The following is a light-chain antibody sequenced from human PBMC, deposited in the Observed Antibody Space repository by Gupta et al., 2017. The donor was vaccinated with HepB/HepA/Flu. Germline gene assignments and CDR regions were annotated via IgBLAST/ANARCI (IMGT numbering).Light chain of an antibody. CDR1: QDISNY. CDR2: DAS. Sequence: EIQMTQSPISLSAPVGDRVTITCQASQDISNYLNWYQQKPGKAPKLLIYDASNLETGVPSRFSGSGSGTDFTFTISSLQPEDIATYYCQQYDNLPLTFGGGTKVEIK. J-gene: IGKJ4*01. V-gene: IGKV1-33*01. CDR3: QQYDNLPLT.